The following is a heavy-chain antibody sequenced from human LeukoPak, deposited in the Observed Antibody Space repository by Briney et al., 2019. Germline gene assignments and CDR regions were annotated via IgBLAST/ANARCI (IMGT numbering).Heavy chain of an antibody. D-gene: IGHD6-13*01. J-gene: IGHJ3*02. V-gene: IGHV3-30*03. CDR3: AQLVRDAFDT. CDR1: GFTFSSYG. Sequence: GGSLRLSCAASGFTFSSYGMHWVRQAPGKGLEWVAVISYDGSNKYYADSVKGRFTISRDNAKNSLYLQMNSLRAEDTAVYYCAQLVRDAFDTWGQGTMVTVSS. CDR2: ISYDGSNK.